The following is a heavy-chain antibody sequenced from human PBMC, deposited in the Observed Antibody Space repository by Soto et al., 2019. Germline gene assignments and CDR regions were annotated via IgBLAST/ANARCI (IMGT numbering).Heavy chain of an antibody. CDR1: GYIFTDYY. CDR3: ARDYGSGSYFDY. D-gene: IGHD3-10*01. Sequence: SVKVSCKASGYIFTDYYMHWVRQAPGQGLEWMGGIIPIFGTANYAQKFQGRVTITADESTSTAYMELSSLRSEDTAVYYCARDYGSGSYFDYWGQGTLVTVSS. CDR2: IIPIFGTA. V-gene: IGHV1-69*13. J-gene: IGHJ4*02.